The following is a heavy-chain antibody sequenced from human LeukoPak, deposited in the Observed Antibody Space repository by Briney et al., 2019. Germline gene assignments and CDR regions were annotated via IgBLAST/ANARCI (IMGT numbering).Heavy chain of an antibody. J-gene: IGHJ3*02. CDR1: GGSISFYY. D-gene: IGHD3-10*01. Sequence: SETLSLTCTVSGGSISFYYWSWIRQPPGKGLEWIGNTHHSGNTLYNPSLKSRVTTSVDTSKNQFSLSLSSVTAADTAVYYCARWEVRLNAFEMWGQGTMVTVSS. CDR3: ARWEVRLNAFEM. V-gene: IGHV4-59*08. CDR2: THHSGNT.